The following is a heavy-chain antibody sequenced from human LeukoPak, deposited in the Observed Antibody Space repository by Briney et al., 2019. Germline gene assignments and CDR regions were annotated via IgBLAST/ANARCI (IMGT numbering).Heavy chain of an antibody. V-gene: IGHV3-30*18. Sequence: GGSLRLSCAASGFTFSSYGMHWVRQAPGKGLEWVAVISYDGSNKYYADSVKGRFTISRDNSKNTLYLQMNSLRAEDTAVYYCAKDLKMATNQYGMDVWGQGTTVTVSS. D-gene: IGHD5-12*01. CDR2: ISYDGSNK. J-gene: IGHJ6*02. CDR3: AKDLKMATNQYGMDV. CDR1: GFTFSSYG.